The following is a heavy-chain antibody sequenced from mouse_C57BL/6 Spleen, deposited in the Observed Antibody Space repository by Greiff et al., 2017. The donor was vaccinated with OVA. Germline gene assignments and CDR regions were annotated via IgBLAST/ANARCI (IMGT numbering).Heavy chain of an antibody. D-gene: IGHD1-1*01. Sequence: QVQLKESGPGLVAPSQSLSITCTASGFSLTSYGVDWVRQPPGKGLEWLGVIWGGGSTNYNSALMSRLSISKDNSKNQVFLKMNSLQTDDTAMYYCAKRITTVVPFAYWGQGTLVTVSA. J-gene: IGHJ3*01. CDR1: GFSLTSYG. V-gene: IGHV2-9*01. CDR2: IWGGGST. CDR3: AKRITTVVPFAY.